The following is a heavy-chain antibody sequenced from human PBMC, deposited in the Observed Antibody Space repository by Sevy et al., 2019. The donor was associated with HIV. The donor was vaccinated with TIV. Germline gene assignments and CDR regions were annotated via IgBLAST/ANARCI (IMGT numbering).Heavy chain of an antibody. CDR3: AKDGLHSGDFEYFQD. Sequence: GGSLRLSCAASGFTFSSYAMTWVRQAPGKGLDWVSSMTGSGGTTYYGDSVKGRFTIYSDNSKNTVYLQMNNLGVEDTALYYCAKDGLHSGDFEYFQDWGQGTLVTVSS. CDR1: GFTFSSYA. CDR2: MTGSGGTT. D-gene: IGHD2-21*02. J-gene: IGHJ1*01. V-gene: IGHV3-23*01.